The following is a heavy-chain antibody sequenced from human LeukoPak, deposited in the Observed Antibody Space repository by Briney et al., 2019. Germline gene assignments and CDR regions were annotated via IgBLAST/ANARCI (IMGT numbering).Heavy chain of an antibody. J-gene: IGHJ6*03. CDR2: INPNSGGT. V-gene: IGHV1-2*02. D-gene: IGHD3-3*01. Sequence: ASVKVSCKASGYTFTGYYMHWVRQAPGQGLEWMGWINPNSGGTNYAQKLQGRVTMTRDTSISTAYMELSRLRSDDPAVYYCARTKYYDFWSGYGDMDVWGKGTTVTVSS. CDR1: GYTFTGYY. CDR3: ARTKYYDFWSGYGDMDV.